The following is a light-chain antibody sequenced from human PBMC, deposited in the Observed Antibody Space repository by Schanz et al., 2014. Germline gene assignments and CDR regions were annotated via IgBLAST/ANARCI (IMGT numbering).Light chain of an antibody. CDR2: DAS. CDR1: QSVSSF. J-gene: IGKJ4*01. Sequence: EIVMTQSPATLSVSPGERATLSCRASQSVSSFLAWYQQKSGQAPRLLIYDASKRATGIPDRFSGSGSGTDFSLTISRLEPEDFAVYFCQQFGASPFTFGAGSKVEIK. V-gene: IGKV3-20*01. CDR3: QQFGASPFT.